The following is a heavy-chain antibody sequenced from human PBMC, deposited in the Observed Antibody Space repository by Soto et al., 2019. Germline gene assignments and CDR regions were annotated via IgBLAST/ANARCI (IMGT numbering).Heavy chain of an antibody. CDR3: ARKPGGYAYFDY. CDR1: GGTFSSYA. J-gene: IGHJ4*02. D-gene: IGHD3-16*01. V-gene: IGHV1-69*01. CDR2: IIPIFGTA. Sequence: SVKIFCKASGGTFSSYAISWVRQAPGQGLEWMGGIIPIFGTANYAQKFQGRVTITADESTSTAYMELSSLRSEDTAVYYCARKPGGYAYFDYWGQGALVTAPQ.